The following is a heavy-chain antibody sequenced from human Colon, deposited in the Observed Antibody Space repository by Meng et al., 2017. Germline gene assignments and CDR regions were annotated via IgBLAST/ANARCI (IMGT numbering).Heavy chain of an antibody. CDR2: IYHSGAT. Sequence: QGLVCPSGHLSLTCAVSGGSISSICWWSWVRQPPGKGLEWIGEIYHSGATNYSPSLKSRVTISVVKSKNQFSLKLSSMTAADTAVYYCASIYRYGDYGDYFDYWGQGTLVTVSS. D-gene: IGHD4-17*01. CDR1: GGSISSICW. J-gene: IGHJ4*02. V-gene: IGHV4-4*02. CDR3: ASIYRYGDYGDYFDY.